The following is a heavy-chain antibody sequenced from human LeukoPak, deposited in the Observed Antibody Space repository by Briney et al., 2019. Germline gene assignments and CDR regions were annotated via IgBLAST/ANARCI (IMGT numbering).Heavy chain of an antibody. D-gene: IGHD4-23*01. V-gene: IGHV5-51*01. Sequence: GEPLKISCKGSGYSFTSYWIGWVRQMPGKGLEWMGIIYPGDSDTRYSPSFQGQVTISTDKSISTAYLQWSSLKASDTAIYYCARHTPPTVVPDYWGQGTLVTVSS. J-gene: IGHJ4*02. CDR3: ARHTPPTVVPDY. CDR1: GYSFTSYW. CDR2: IYPGDSDT.